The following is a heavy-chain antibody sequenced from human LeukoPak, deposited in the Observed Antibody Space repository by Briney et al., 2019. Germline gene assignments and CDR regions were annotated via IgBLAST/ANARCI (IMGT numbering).Heavy chain of an antibody. V-gene: IGHV3-48*02. D-gene: IGHD4-11*01. Sequence: GGSLRLSCAASGFTFSTYSMNWVRQAPGKGLEWVSYISSSRSSIYYADSVRGRFTMSRDNAKNSLFLQMDSLRDEDTAVYYCARDKGNDYRTYDNWGQGTLVTVSS. J-gene: IGHJ4*02. CDR2: ISSSRSSI. CDR1: GFTFSTYS. CDR3: ARDKGNDYRTYDN.